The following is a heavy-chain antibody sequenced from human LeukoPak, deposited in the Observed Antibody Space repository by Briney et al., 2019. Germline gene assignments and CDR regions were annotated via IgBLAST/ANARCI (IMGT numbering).Heavy chain of an antibody. CDR1: GWTFSNAG. Sequence: TGGFLRLSCATSGWTFSNAGKNWVRQAPGKGLEWVGRIRSNSDGGTIDYAAPVKGRFALSRDDSKNTLYLQMNSLQTEDTAVYYCATDFYDTTWGQGTLVTVSS. J-gene: IGHJ5*02. CDR3: ATDFYDTT. V-gene: IGHV3-15*07. CDR2: IRSNSDGGTI. D-gene: IGHD3-22*01.